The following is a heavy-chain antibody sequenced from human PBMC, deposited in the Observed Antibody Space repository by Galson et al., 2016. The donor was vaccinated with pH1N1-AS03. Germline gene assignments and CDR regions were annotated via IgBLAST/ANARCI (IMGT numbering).Heavy chain of an antibody. D-gene: IGHD3-22*01. CDR3: AKGKIYDTSGNFLFDR. Sequence: SLRLSCAASGFTFNDYAMGWVRQAPGKGLEWVSIVSDGGGVTFYADFVKGRFTISRDTSKDTVYLQMNSLRAEDTALYYSAKGKIYDTSGNFLFDRWGQGTLVTVSS. J-gene: IGHJ5*02. CDR1: GFTFNDYA. CDR2: VSDGGGVT. V-gene: IGHV3-23*01.